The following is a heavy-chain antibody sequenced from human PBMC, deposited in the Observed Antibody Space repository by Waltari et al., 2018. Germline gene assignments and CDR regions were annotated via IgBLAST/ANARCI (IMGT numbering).Heavy chain of an antibody. J-gene: IGHJ6*02. CDR1: GYTFIGYY. CDR2: LNPNSGST. V-gene: IGHV1-2*02. CDR3: ARDFSYCSGGSCYGILDYYYGMDV. Sequence: QVHLVQSGAEVKKPGASVKVSCKASGYTFIGYYMHWVRQAPGQGLEWMGWLNPNSGSTNHAQKFQGRLSMTRDSSITTAYMELSSLRSDDTAVYYCARDFSYCSGGSCYGILDYYYGMDVWGQGTTITVSS. D-gene: IGHD2-15*01.